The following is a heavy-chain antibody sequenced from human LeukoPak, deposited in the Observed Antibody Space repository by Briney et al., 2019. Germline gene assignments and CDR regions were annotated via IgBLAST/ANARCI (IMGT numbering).Heavy chain of an antibody. D-gene: IGHD3-10*01. J-gene: IGHJ6*03. Sequence: ASVKVSCKASAYTFTTYYMHWVRQAPGQGLEWIGIIDPSGGITSYAQKFQGRVTMTRDTSTTTVYMELNSLRSEDTAVYYCARDHSYYGSGSYYSDRYYYYMDVWGKGTTVTVSS. CDR2: IDPSGGIT. CDR1: AYTFTTYY. V-gene: IGHV1-46*01. CDR3: ARDHSYYGSGSYYSDRYYYYMDV.